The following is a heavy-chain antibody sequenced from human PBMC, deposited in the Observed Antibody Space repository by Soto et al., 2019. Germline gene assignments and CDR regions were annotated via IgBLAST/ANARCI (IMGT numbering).Heavy chain of an antibody. V-gene: IGHV3-21*04. CDR1: GFTFSSYS. CDR2: ISSSSSYI. CDR3: AKEADCSGGSCYRFADYYYYMDV. J-gene: IGHJ6*03. D-gene: IGHD2-15*01. Sequence: PGGSLRLSCAASGFTFSSYSMNWVRQAPGKGLEWVSSISSSSSYIYYADSVKGRFTISRDNSKNTLYLQMNSLRAEDTAVYYCAKEADCSGGSCYRFADYYYYMDVWGKGTTVTRLL.